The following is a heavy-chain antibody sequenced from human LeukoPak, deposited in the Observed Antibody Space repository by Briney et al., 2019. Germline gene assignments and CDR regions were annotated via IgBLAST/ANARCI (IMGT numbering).Heavy chain of an antibody. Sequence: ASVKVSCRASGYTFTNYAMHWVRQAPGQRLEWLGWINTGNGNTKYSQKFQGRVTITRDTSASTAYMELSSLRSEDTAVYYCARRYCSNDVCYTDAFDIWGQGTRVTVSS. CDR2: INTGNGNT. CDR1: GYTFTNYA. J-gene: IGHJ3*02. V-gene: IGHV1-3*04. D-gene: IGHD2-8*01. CDR3: ARRYCSNDVCYTDAFDI.